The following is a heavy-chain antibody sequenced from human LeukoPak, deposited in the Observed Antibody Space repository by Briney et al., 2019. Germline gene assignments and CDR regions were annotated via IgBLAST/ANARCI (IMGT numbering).Heavy chain of an antibody. V-gene: IGHV3-74*01. Sequence: GGSLRLSCAASGNYWMHWVRQAPGKGLVWVSHINSDGSSTTYADSVKGRFSISRDNAKNTLYLQMNSLRVEDTAVYYCARGRPHGNDYWGQGTLVTVSS. J-gene: IGHJ4*02. CDR1: GNYW. D-gene: IGHD4-23*01. CDR2: INSDGSST. CDR3: ARGRPHGNDY.